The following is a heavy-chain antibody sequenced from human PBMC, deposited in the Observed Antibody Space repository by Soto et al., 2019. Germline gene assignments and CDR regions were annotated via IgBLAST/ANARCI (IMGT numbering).Heavy chain of an antibody. CDR1: GFTFDTFM. CDR2: ISGSGDNT. D-gene: IGHD4-4*01. J-gene: IGHJ4*01. V-gene: IGHV3-23*01. CDR3: AKGRFHDTTGYHEGLFES. Sequence: GGSLRLSCAASGFTFDTFMTNWVRQAPGKGLEWVSGISGSGDNTYYADSVKGRFTISKDNSRNTLYLQMDSLRADDTAVYYCAKGRFHDTTGYHEGLFESWGHGTLVTVSS.